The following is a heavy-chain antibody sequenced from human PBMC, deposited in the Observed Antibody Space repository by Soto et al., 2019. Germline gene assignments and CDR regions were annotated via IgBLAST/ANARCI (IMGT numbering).Heavy chain of an antibody. Sequence: QVQLVQSGAEVKKPGASVKVSCKASGYTFTSYGISWVRQAPGQGLEWMGWISAYNGNTNYAQKLQGRVTMTTDTSTSTGYMELRSLRSDDSAVYYCARGSLRITMVLGVTSGDYWGQGTLVTVSS. CDR3: ARGSLRITMVLGVTSGDY. D-gene: IGHD3-10*01. CDR2: ISAYNGNT. CDR1: GYTFTSYG. V-gene: IGHV1-18*01. J-gene: IGHJ4*02.